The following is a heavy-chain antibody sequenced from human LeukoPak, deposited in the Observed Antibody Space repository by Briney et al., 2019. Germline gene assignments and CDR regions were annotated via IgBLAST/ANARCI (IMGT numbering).Heavy chain of an antibody. J-gene: IGHJ3*02. CDR2: IYPGDSDT. CDR1: GYSFTSYW. CDR3: ARPGYCSGGSCYGRRAFDI. Sequence: GESLKISCKGSGYSFTSYWIGWVRQTPGKGLEWMGIIYPGDSDTRYSPSFQGQVTISADKSISTAYLQWSSLKASDTAMYYCARPGYCSGGSCYGRRAFDIWGQGTMVTVSS. D-gene: IGHD2-15*01. V-gene: IGHV5-51*01.